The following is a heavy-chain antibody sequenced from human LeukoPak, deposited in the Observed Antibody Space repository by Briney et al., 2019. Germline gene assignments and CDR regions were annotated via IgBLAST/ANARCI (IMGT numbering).Heavy chain of an antibody. Sequence: GGSLSLSCAASGFTFSSYAMSWVRQAPGKGLEWVSAISGSGGSTYYADSVKGRFTISRDNSKNTLYLQMNSLRAEDTAVYYCAKGGSYGYESWFDPWGQGTLVTVSS. CDR2: ISGSGGST. V-gene: IGHV3-23*01. CDR1: GFTFSSYA. CDR3: AKGGSYGYESWFDP. J-gene: IGHJ5*02. D-gene: IGHD5-18*01.